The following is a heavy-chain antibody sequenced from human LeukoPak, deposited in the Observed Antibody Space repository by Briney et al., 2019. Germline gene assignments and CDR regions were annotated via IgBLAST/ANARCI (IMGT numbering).Heavy chain of an antibody. Sequence: GGSLRLSCAASGFTFDDHGMSWARQPPGKGLEWVSCISSSGSHIYSVDSVKGRFAISRDNAKNSLYLQMNSLRAEDTALYYCARGCFGELLFDHWGQGTLVTVPS. V-gene: IGHV3-20*04. CDR3: ARGCFGELLFDH. CDR1: GFTFDDHG. D-gene: IGHD3-10*01. J-gene: IGHJ4*02. CDR2: ISSSGSHI.